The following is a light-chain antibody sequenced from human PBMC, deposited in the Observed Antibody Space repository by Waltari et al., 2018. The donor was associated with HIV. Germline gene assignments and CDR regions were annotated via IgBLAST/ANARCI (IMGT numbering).Light chain of an antibody. CDR3: QQYDSLPPA. CDR2: DAS. V-gene: IGKV1-33*01. J-gene: IGKJ5*01. CDR1: QDIKNY. Sequence: DIQMTQSPSSLSASVGDRVTITCQASQDIKNYLNWYQQKPGKAPELLIYDASILETGVPSRFSASGSGTHFTFIVSSLQPEDFATYYCQQYDSLPPAFGPGTRLDIK.